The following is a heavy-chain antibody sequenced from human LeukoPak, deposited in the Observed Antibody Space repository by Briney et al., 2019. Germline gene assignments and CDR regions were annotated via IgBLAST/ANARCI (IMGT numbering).Heavy chain of an antibody. J-gene: IGHJ4*02. CDR2: ISSSSNYI. CDR3: ARASHLWGYCSGGSPYFDY. V-gene: IGHV3-21*01. Sequence: PGGSLRLSCAAPRFTFNSYTMNWVRQAPGKGLEWVSSISSSSNYIYYADSVKGRFTISRDNSKNTLYLQMNSLRAEDTAVYYCARASHLWGYCSGGSPYFDYWGQGTLVTVSS. CDR1: RFTFNSYT. D-gene: IGHD2-15*01.